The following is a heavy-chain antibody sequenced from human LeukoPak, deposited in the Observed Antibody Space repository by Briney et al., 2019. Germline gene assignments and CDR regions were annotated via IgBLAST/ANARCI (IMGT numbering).Heavy chain of an antibody. CDR3: ARDQGTTGTTGYNWFDP. Sequence: PGGSLRLSCAASGFTFSNYWMSWVRQAPGRGLERVANIKHDGSETYYVDSVKGRFTISRDNSKNSLYLQMNSLRAEDMAMYYCARDQGTTGTTGYNWFDPWGQGTLVTVSS. CDR2: IKHDGSET. CDR1: GFTFSNYW. J-gene: IGHJ5*02. D-gene: IGHD1-1*01. V-gene: IGHV3-7*01.